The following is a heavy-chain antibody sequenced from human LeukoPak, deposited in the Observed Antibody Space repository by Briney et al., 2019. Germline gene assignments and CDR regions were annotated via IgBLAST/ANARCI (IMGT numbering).Heavy chain of an antibody. CDR3: ASPPYPYGDYVGPFDY. J-gene: IGHJ4*02. D-gene: IGHD4-17*01. CDR2: IIPILGIA. V-gene: IGHV1-69*04. Sequence: ASVKVSCKASGGTFSSYAIGWVRQAPGQGLEWMGRIIPILGIANYAQKFQGRVTITADNSTSTAYMELSSLRSEDTAVYYCASPPYPYGDYVGPFDYWGQGTLVTVSS. CDR1: GGTFSSYA.